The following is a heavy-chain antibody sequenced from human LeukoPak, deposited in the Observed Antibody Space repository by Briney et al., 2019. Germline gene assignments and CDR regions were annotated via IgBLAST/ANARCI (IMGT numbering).Heavy chain of an antibody. CDR1: GGSISSSSYY. Sequence: SETLSLTCTVSGGSISSSSYYWGWIRQPPGTGLEWIGSIYYSGSTYYNPSLKSRVTISVDTSKNQFSLKLSSVTAADTAVYYCARDIAAAVYWGWFDPWGQGTLVTVSS. CDR2: IYYSGST. V-gene: IGHV4-39*07. CDR3: ARDIAAAVYWGWFDP. J-gene: IGHJ5*02. D-gene: IGHD6-13*01.